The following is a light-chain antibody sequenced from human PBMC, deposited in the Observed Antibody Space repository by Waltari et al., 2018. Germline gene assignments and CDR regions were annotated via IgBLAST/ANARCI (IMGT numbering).Light chain of an antibody. V-gene: IGLV3-1*01. J-gene: IGLJ3*02. CDR1: KLGDKY. CDR2: QDN. Sequence: SYELTQPPSVSVSPGQTASITCSGDKLGDKYVCWYQQKPGQSPVVVIYQDNKRPSGIPERFSGSNSGNTAALTISGTQAMDDADYYCQAWDSSTGVFGGGTKLTVL. CDR3: QAWDSSTGV.